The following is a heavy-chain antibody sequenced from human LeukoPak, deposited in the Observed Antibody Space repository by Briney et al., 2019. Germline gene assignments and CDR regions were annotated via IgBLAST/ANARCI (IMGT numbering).Heavy chain of an antibody. J-gene: IGHJ4*02. D-gene: IGHD3-22*01. CDR2: ISSSSYI. Sequence: PGGSLRLSCAASGFTFSSYSMNWVRQAPGKGLECVSSISSSSYIYYADSVKGRFTISRDNAKNSLYLQMNSLRAEDTAVYYCARGGRYYDSSGPPASGYWGQGTLVTVSS. CDR3: ARGGRYYDSSGPPASGY. V-gene: IGHV3-21*01. CDR1: GFTFSSYS.